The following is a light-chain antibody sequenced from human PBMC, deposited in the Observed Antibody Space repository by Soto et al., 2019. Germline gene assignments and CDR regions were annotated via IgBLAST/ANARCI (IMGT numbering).Light chain of an antibody. CDR3: QQYNSDST. CDR1: QSISIW. Sequence: IQMTQSPSTLSASVGDRVTITCRASQSISIWLAWYQQKPGKAPKLLIYKASSLESEVPSRFSGSGSGTEFTLTISSLKPDDSATYYCQQYNSDSTFGQGTKVEIK. V-gene: IGKV1-5*03. CDR2: KAS. J-gene: IGKJ1*01.